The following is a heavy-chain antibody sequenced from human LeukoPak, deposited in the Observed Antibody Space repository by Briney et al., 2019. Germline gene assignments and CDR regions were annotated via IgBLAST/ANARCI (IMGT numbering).Heavy chain of an antibody. CDR1: GFTFSNYA. CDR2: ISGSGDST. J-gene: IGHJ4*02. V-gene: IGHV3-23*01. Sequence: GGSLRLSCAASGFTFSNYAMRWVRQAPGKGLEWVSGISGSGDSTYYADSVKGRFTISRDNSKNTLYLQMNSLRVEDTAVYYCLRGDRRDYWGQGTLVTVSS. CDR3: LRGDRRDY.